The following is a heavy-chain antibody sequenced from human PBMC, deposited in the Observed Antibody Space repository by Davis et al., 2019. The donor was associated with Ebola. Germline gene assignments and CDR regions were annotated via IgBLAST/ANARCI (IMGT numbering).Heavy chain of an antibody. CDR3: TRPVDCSGGSCYNY. J-gene: IGHJ4*02. V-gene: IGHV3-30*03. Sequence: PGGSLRLSCAASGFTFSSYGMRWVRQAPGKGLEWVAVISYDGSNKYYADSVKGRFTISRDNSKNTLYLQMNSLRAEDTAVYYCTRPVDCSGGSCYNYWGQGTLVTVSS. D-gene: IGHD2-15*01. CDR2: ISYDGSNK. CDR1: GFTFSSYG.